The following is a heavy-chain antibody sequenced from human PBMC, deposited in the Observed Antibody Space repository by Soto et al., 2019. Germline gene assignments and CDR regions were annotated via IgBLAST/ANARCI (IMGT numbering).Heavy chain of an antibody. CDR2: IKEDGSEK. V-gene: IGHV3-7*01. D-gene: IGHD1-26*01. CDR3: ARDSRRVRATSALDY. J-gene: IGHJ4*02. CDR1: GFIFSGYW. Sequence: EVQLVESGGGLVQPEESLRLSCAASGFIFSGYWMSWVRQAPGKGLEWVANIKEDGSEKYYVDSVRGRFTISRDNAKNSLYLQITSLRGEDTGVYYCARDSRRVRATSALDYWGQGTLVTVSS.